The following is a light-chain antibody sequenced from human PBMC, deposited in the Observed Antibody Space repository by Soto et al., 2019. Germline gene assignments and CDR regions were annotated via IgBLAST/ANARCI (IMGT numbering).Light chain of an antibody. CDR1: QTIDRY. CDR3: QQSHSTPRT. Sequence: DIQLTQSPSSLSASVGDRVTITCRASQTIDRYLSWYQQKPGKAPKLLIYAASSLHNGVPSRFSGSGSETDFTLTISSLQPEDFATYYCQQSHSTPRTVGQGTKVDIK. V-gene: IGKV1-39*01. J-gene: IGKJ1*01. CDR2: AAS.